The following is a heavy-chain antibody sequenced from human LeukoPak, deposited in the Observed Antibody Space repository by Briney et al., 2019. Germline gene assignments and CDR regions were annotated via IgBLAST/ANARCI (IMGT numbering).Heavy chain of an antibody. CDR3: ARAEDIEAFDI. CDR2: IYYSGSP. J-gene: IGHJ3*02. CDR1: GGSISSGDYY. Sequence: PSQTLSLTCTVSGGSISSGDYYWSWIRQPPGEGLEWIGYIYYSGSPYYNPSLKSRVTISVDTSKNQFSLKLSSVTAADTAVYYCARAEDIEAFDIWGQGTMVTVSS. D-gene: IGHD5-12*01. V-gene: IGHV4-30-4*08.